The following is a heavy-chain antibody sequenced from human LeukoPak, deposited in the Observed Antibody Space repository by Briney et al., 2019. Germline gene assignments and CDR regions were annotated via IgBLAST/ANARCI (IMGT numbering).Heavy chain of an antibody. CDR3: ARALMEYYYDSSGFWAFDI. D-gene: IGHD3-22*01. Sequence: GGSLRLSCAASGFTFSSYWMSWVRQTPGKGLEWVANIKEDGSENYYVDFVKGRFTISRDNAKNSLYLQMNSLRAEDTAVYYCARALMEYYYDSSGFWAFDIWGRGTMVTVSS. CDR1: GFTFSSYW. CDR2: IKEDGSEN. V-gene: IGHV3-7*01. J-gene: IGHJ3*02.